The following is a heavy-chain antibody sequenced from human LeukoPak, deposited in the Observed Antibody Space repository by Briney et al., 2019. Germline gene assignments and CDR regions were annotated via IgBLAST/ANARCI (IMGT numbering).Heavy chain of an antibody. D-gene: IGHD2-2*01. Sequence: PSETLSLTCTVSGGSISSSSYYWGWIRQPPGKGLEWIGSIYYSGSTYYNPSLKSRVTISVDTSKNQFSLKLSSVTAADTAVYYCARTPVVRTLWYFDLWGRGTLVTVSS. V-gene: IGHV4-39*01. CDR2: IYYSGST. CDR3: ARTPVVRTLWYFDL. J-gene: IGHJ2*01. CDR1: GGSISSSSYY.